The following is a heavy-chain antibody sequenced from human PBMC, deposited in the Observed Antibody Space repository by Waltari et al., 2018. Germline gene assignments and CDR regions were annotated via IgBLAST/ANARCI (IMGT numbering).Heavy chain of an antibody. V-gene: IGHV1-2*02. CDR1: GYTFTGYY. Sequence: QVQLVQSGAEVKKPGASVKVSCKASGYTFTGYYMHWVRQAPGQGLEWMGWINPNSGGTNYAQKFQGRVTMTRDTSISTAYMELSRLRSDDTAVYYCARDAADYCSGGSCYSVLTFDPWGQGTLVTVSS. CDR3: ARDAADYCSGGSCYSVLTFDP. J-gene: IGHJ5*02. D-gene: IGHD2-15*01. CDR2: INPNSGGT.